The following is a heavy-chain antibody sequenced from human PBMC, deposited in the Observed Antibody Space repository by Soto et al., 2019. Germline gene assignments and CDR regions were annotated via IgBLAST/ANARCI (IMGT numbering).Heavy chain of an antibody. J-gene: IGHJ4*02. V-gene: IGHV3-11*01. Sequence: GGSLRLSCAASGFTFSDYYMSWIRQAPGKGLEWISYISSSGATIYYADSVKGRFTISRDNAKRSLYLQMNSLRAEDTAVYYCASDSLEDGYYTDYCGQGTLGTVSS. D-gene: IGHD2-2*02. CDR1: GFTFSDYY. CDR2: ISSSGATI. CDR3: ASDSLEDGYYTDY.